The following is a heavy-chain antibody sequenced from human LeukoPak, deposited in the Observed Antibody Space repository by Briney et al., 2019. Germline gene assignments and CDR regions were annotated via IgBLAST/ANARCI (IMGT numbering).Heavy chain of an antibody. V-gene: IGHV1-69*13. Sequence: SVKVSCKASGGTFSSYAISWVRQAPGQGLEWMGGIIPIFGTANYAQKFQGRVTITADESTSTAYMELSSLRSEDTAVYYCARVPDPALFSIAAARGGSYYYYMDVWGKGTTVTVSS. J-gene: IGHJ6*03. CDR2: IIPIFGTA. CDR3: ARVPDPALFSIAAARGGSYYYYMDV. D-gene: IGHD6-13*01. CDR1: GGTFSSYA.